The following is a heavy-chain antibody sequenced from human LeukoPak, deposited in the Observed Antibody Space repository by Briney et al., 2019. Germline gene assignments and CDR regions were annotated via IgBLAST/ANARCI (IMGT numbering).Heavy chain of an antibody. Sequence: GASVKDSCKASGYTFTSYGISWVRQAPGQGLEWMGWISAYNGNTNYAQKLQGRVTMTTDTSTSTAYMELRSLRSDDTAVYYCARGVGGYSYGYGFDYWGQGTLVTVSS. CDR3: ARGVGGYSYGYGFDY. D-gene: IGHD5-18*01. CDR1: GYTFTSYG. V-gene: IGHV1-18*01. CDR2: ISAYNGNT. J-gene: IGHJ4*02.